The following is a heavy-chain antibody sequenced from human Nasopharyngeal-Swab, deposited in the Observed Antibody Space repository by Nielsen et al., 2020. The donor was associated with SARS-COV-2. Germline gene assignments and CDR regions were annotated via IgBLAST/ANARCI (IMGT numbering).Heavy chain of an antibody. CDR3: ARDVGGRDNY. Sequence: GESLKISCAASRFTFSSWPMHWVRQAPGKGLEWVTVISFDGSDKQYADSVKGRFTISRDNAKNTLYLQMNSLRAEDTAVYYCARDVGGRDNYWGQGALVTVSS. D-gene: IGHD2-15*01. V-gene: IGHV3-30*03. J-gene: IGHJ4*02. CDR1: RFTFSSWP. CDR2: ISFDGSDK.